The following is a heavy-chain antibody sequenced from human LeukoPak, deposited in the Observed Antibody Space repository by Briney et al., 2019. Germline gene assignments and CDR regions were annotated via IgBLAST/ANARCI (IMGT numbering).Heavy chain of an antibody. CDR2: IYTSGSA. V-gene: IGHV4-61*02. Sequence: SETLSLTCTVSGGSISSDIYYWNWIRQPAGKGLEWIGRIYTSGSANYNPSLKSRVTISVDTSKNQFSLKLSSVTAADTAVYYCASWGSGWSNYWGQGTLVTVSS. CDR3: ASWGSGWSNY. CDR1: GGSISSDIYY. D-gene: IGHD6-19*01. J-gene: IGHJ4*02.